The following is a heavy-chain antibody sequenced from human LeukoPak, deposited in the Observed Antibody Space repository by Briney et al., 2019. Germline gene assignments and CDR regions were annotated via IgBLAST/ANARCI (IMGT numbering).Heavy chain of an antibody. J-gene: IGHJ5*02. CDR3: TRDSGTYNWFDP. V-gene: IGHV3-73*01. Sequence: PGGSLTLSCAASGFTFSGSAIHWVRQSSGKGLEWVGQIDKKDKGYATATAYAASVKGRFTISRDDSINTAYLQMKSLKTVDTALYYCTRDSGTYNWFDPWGQGTLVTVSS. CDR1: GFTFSGSA. D-gene: IGHD1-26*01. CDR2: IDKKDKGYATAT.